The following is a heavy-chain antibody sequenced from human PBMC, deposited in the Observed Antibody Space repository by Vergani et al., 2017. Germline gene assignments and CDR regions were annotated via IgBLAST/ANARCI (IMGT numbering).Heavy chain of an antibody. CDR2: INPNSDGT. Sequence: QVQLVQSGAEVKKPGASVKVSCKASGYTFTGYYMHWVRQAPGQGLEWMGWINPNSDGTNYAQKFQGRVTMTRDTSISTAYMELSRLRSDDTAVYYCARDPEGYDFWSGYFPTFDYWGQGTLVTVSS. J-gene: IGHJ4*02. CDR1: GYTFTGYY. CDR3: ARDPEGYDFWSGYFPTFDY. D-gene: IGHD3-3*01. V-gene: IGHV1-2*02.